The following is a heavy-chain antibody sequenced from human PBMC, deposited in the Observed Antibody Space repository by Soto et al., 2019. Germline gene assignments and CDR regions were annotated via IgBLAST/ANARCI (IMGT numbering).Heavy chain of an antibody. V-gene: IGHV4-34*01. Sequence: SETLSLTCAVYGGSFSGYYWSWIRQPPGKGLEWIGEINHSGSTNYNPSLKSRVTISVDTSKNQFSLKLSSVTAADTAVYYCVRGRIGGKLRFGPPLFDYWGRRTLVIVSS. CDR3: VRGRIGGKLRFGPPLFDY. J-gene: IGHJ4*02. CDR1: GGSFSGYY. D-gene: IGHD2-15*01. CDR2: INHSGST.